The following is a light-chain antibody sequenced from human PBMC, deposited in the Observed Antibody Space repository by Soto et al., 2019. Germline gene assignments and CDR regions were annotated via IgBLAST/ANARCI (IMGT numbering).Light chain of an antibody. CDR2: AAS. Sequence: DVKMTQSPSSLSASVGDRVTITCRAIRDISSSLAWYQQKPGKVPKLLIYAASTLHAGVQSRFSGSGSGTFFTLTINSLQPEDVATYYCQKYNSAPNTFGRGTRLEIK. CDR1: RDISSS. J-gene: IGKJ2*01. CDR3: QKYNSAPNT. V-gene: IGKV1-27*01.